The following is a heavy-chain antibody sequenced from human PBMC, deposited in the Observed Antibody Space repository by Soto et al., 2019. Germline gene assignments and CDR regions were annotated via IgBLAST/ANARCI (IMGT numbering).Heavy chain of an antibody. CDR2: INAGNGNT. V-gene: IGHV1-3*01. CDR3: APSMQGYNTWFAP. J-gene: IGHJ5*02. CDR1: GYTFTKYN. Sequence: ASVKVSCKSSGYTFTKYNIHWVRHAPGQRLEWMGWINAGNGNTKYSQKFQGRVTITRDTSASTAYMELGSLRSEDTAVYYCAPSMQGYNTWFAPWGQGTPVTVSS. D-gene: IGHD5-12*01.